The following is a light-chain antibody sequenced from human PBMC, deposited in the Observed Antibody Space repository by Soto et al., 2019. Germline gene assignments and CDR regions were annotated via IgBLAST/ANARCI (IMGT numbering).Light chain of an antibody. V-gene: IGLV1-40*01. Sequence: QSVLTQPPSVSGAPGQRVTISCTGSSSNIGAGYDVHWYQQLPGTAPKLLIYGNSNRPSGVPDRFSGSKSGTSASLAITGLQAEDAADYCCQSYDSSHVVFGGGTKLTVL. CDR3: QSYDSSHVV. CDR1: SSNIGAGYD. CDR2: GNS. J-gene: IGLJ2*01.